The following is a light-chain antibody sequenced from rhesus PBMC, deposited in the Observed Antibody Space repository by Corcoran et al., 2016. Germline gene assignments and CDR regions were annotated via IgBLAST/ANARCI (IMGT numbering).Light chain of an antibody. CDR1: QNIYSN. J-gene: IGKJ1*01. Sequence: DIQMTQSPSALSASVGDRVTISCRASQNIYSNLAWYQQKPGKAPKLLIYAASMLQTGIPSRFSGLGSGTDFTLTISSLQPEDSAAYYCQHYYDNPRTFGQGTKVEIK. CDR3: QHYYDNPRT. V-gene: IGKV1S12*01. CDR2: AAS.